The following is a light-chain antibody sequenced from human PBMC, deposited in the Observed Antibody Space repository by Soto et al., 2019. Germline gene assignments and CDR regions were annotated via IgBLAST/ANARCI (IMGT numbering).Light chain of an antibody. CDR2: GVS. CDR1: QSVSSTY. Sequence: ELVFTPSPDPLSLSPGERATLSCRASQSVSSTYLAWYQQKPGQAPRLLVHGVSSRATGIPDRFSGSGSGTDFTLTISRLEPEDFAVYYCQQYGSSTSLTFGGGTKV. CDR3: QQYGSSTSLT. V-gene: IGKV3-20*01. J-gene: IGKJ4*01.